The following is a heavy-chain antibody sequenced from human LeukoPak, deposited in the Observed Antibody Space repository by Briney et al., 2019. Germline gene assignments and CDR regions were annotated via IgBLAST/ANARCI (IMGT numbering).Heavy chain of an antibody. V-gene: IGHV4-59*01. CDR3: ARERTSTYYYDSSGYSSDAFDI. CDR1: GGSIRSYY. Sequence: SETLSLTCTVSGGSIRSYYWSWIRQPPGKGLEWIGYIYYSGSTNYNPSLKSRVTISVDTSKNQFSLKLSSVTAADTAVYYCARERTSTYYYDSSGYSSDAFDIWGQGTMVTVSS. J-gene: IGHJ3*02. CDR2: IYYSGST. D-gene: IGHD3-22*01.